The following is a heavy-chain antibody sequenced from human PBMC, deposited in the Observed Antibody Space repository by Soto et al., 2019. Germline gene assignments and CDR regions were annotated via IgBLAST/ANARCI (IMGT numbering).Heavy chain of an antibody. J-gene: IGHJ5*02. Sequence: ASVKVSCKASGYTFTGYYMHWVRQAPGQGLEWMGWINPNSGGTNYAQKFQGWVTMTRDTSISTAYMELSRLRSDDTAVYYCARGDYYDSSGYYLFGFDPWGQGTLVTVPS. CDR2: INPNSGGT. D-gene: IGHD3-22*01. CDR1: GYTFTGYY. V-gene: IGHV1-2*04. CDR3: ARGDYYDSSGYYLFGFDP.